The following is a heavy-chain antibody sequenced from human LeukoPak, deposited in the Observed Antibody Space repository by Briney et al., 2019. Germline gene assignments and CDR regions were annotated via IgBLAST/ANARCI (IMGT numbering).Heavy chain of an antibody. Sequence: ASVKVSCKASGYTFTGYYMHWVRQAPGQGLEWMGWINPNSGGTNYAQKFQGRVTKTRDTSISTAYMELSRLRSDDTAVYYCARSSRWLQFSYDAFDIWGQGTMVTVSS. D-gene: IGHD5-24*01. J-gene: IGHJ3*02. CDR1: GYTFTGYY. CDR3: ARSSRWLQFSYDAFDI. CDR2: INPNSGGT. V-gene: IGHV1-2*02.